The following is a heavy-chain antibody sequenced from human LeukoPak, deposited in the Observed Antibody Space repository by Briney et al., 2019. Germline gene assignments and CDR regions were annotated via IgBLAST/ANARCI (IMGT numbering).Heavy chain of an antibody. V-gene: IGHV1-2*02. CDR3: ARGYIVVVPADVPVDY. CDR1: GYTFTGYY. J-gene: IGHJ4*02. D-gene: IGHD2-2*01. Sequence: ASVKVSCKASGYTFTGYYMHWVRQAPGQGLEWMGWINPNSGGTNYAQKFQGRVTMTRDTSISTAYMELSRLRSDDTAVYYCARGYIVVVPADVPVDYWGQGTLVTVSS. CDR2: INPNSGGT.